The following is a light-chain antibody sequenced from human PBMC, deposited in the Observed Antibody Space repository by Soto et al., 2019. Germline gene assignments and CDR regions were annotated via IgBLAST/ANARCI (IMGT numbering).Light chain of an antibody. V-gene: IGKV3-20*01. CDR2: GAS. CDR3: QQYGGSPRT. CDR1: QSVFNNN. Sequence: EIVLTQSPGTLSLSPGERATLSCRASQSVFNNNLAWYQQKPGQAPRLLMFGASSRATGIPDMFSGSGSGTDFTLTISRLEPDDFSIYHCQQYGGSPRTFGQGTKLEIK. J-gene: IGKJ2*01.